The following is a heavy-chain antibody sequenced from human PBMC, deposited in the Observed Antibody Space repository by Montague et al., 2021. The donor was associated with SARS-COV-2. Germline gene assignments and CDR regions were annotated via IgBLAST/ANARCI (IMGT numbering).Heavy chain of an antibody. CDR1: GGSISSYY. CDR3: ARLSHKMPEAAFDI. V-gene: IGHV4-59*08. CDR2: IYYSGST. Sequence: SETLSLTCTVSGGSISSYYWSWIRQPPGKGLEWIGYIYYSGSTXXXPSXXXQVTISVDTSKNQFSLKLSSVTAADTAVYYCARLSHKMPEAAFDIWGQGTMVTVSS. J-gene: IGHJ3*02. D-gene: IGHD2-2*01.